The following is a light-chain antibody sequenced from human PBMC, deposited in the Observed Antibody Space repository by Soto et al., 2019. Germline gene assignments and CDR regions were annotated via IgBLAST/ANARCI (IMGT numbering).Light chain of an antibody. CDR1: QSVSSY. V-gene: IGKV3-20*01. CDR2: GAS. Sequence: EIVLTQFPATLSLSPGERATLSCRASQSVSSYLAWYQQKRGQAPRLLIYGASSRANGIPDRFSGSGSGTNFTLTTNGLEPEDFAVYCCQQYGTSARLTFGPGTNVDI. J-gene: IGKJ3*01. CDR3: QQYGTSARLT.